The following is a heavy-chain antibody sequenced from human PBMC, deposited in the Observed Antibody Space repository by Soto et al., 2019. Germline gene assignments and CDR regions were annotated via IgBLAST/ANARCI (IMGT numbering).Heavy chain of an antibody. CDR2: INTDGTNS. CDR3: AREFCSGGNCYTYYFDP. D-gene: IGHD2-15*01. CDR1: GLTFNRYW. Sequence: GGSLKLSCAATGLTFNRYWMHWVRRAPGKGLVWVSHINTDGTNSNYADSVKGRFTISRDNAKSTLFLQMNSLRDEDTAVYYCAREFCSGGNCYTYYFDPWGQGIPVTVSS. V-gene: IGHV3-74*01. J-gene: IGHJ5*02.